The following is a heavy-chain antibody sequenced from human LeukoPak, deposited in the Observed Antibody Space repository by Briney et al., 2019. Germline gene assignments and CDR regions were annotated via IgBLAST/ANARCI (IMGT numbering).Heavy chain of an antibody. CDR2: IYYSGST. J-gene: IGHJ4*02. D-gene: IGHD3-10*01. V-gene: IGHV4-31*03. CDR1: GGSISSGGYY. CDR3: ARTGMYYGSGSYSFDY. Sequence: PSETLSLTCTVSGGSISSGGYYWSWIRQHPGKGLEWIGYIYYSGSTYYNPSLKSRVTISVDTSKNQFSLKLSSVTAADTAVYYCARTGMYYGSGSYSFDYWGQGTLVTVSS.